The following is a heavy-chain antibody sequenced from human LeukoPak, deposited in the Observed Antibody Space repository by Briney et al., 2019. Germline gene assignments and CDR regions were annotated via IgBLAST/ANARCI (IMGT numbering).Heavy chain of an antibody. D-gene: IGHD5-12*01. Sequence: GGSLRLSCAASGFTFRSYAMQWVRQAPGKGLEWVSYITYNSGTIFYADSVKGRFTISRDNFKNTVFLQMSSLRAEDTAMYYCVRDPYEAYWGQGTLVTVSS. CDR1: GFTFRSYA. CDR2: ITYNSGTI. V-gene: IGHV3-48*01. J-gene: IGHJ4*02. CDR3: VRDPYEAY.